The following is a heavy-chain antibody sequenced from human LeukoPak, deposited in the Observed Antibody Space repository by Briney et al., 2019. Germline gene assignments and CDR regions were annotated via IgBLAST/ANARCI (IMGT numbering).Heavy chain of an antibody. V-gene: IGHV4-4*07. Sequence: PSETLSLTCTVSGGSISTYNWSWVRQPAGKGLEWIGRIYAGGSTYFNPSLKSRVTMSLDTSKNQFSLRLSSVTAADTALYYCARDYAVETAARINYFYYYMDVWGKGTTVTVSS. D-gene: IGHD5-18*01. CDR2: IYAGGST. CDR3: ARDYAVETAARINYFYYYMDV. J-gene: IGHJ6*03. CDR1: GGSISTYN.